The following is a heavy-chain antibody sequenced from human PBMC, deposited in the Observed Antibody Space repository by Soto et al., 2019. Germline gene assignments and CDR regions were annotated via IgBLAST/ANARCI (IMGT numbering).Heavy chain of an antibody. CDR1: GFTFSSHA. D-gene: IGHD2-2*01. CDR3: TKGMSDLLPILNFDY. V-gene: IGHV3-23*01. J-gene: IGHJ4*02. CDR2: IIGDGRRT. Sequence: EVQLLESGGALKQPGGSLRLSCAASGFTFSSHAMSWVRQAPGKGLEWVSSIIGDGRRTKYADSVKGRFTISRDNFQSMLYLQMNSLRADYTAFYYCTKGMSDLLPILNFDYCGQGTLVTVSS.